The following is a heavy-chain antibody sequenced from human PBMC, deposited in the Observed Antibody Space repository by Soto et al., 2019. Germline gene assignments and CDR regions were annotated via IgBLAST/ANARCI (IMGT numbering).Heavy chain of an antibody. CDR3: ARDYYDSSGYQTSRYYFDY. J-gene: IGHJ4*02. CDR1: GYTFSSYA. D-gene: IGHD3-22*01. Sequence: QVQLVQSGAEVKKPGASVKVSCKASGYTFSSYAISWVRQAPGQGLEWMGGIIPIFGTANYAQKFQGRVTITADKSTSTAYMELSSLRSEDTAVYYCARDYYDSSGYQTSRYYFDYWGQGTLVTVSS. V-gene: IGHV1-69*06. CDR2: IIPIFGTA.